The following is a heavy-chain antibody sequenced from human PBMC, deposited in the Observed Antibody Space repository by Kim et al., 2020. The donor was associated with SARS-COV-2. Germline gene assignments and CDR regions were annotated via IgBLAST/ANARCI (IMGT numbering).Heavy chain of an antibody. CDR2: ISSSSSYI. J-gene: IGHJ3*02. V-gene: IGHV3-21*04. CDR3: ARDYCSSTSCFDAFDI. Sequence: GGSLRLSCAASGFTFSSYSMNWVRQAPGKGLEWVSSISSSSSYIYYADSVKGQFTISRDNAKNSLYLQMNSLRAEDTAVYYCARDYCSSTSCFDAFDIWGQGTMVTVSS. CDR1: GFTFSSYS. D-gene: IGHD2-2*01.